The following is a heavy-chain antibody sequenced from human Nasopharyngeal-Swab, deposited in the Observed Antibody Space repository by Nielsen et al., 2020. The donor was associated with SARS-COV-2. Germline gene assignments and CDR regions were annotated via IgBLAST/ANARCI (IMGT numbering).Heavy chain of an antibody. CDR2: IRTSVEGGM. J-gene: IGHJ4*02. CDR3: VRDLYYGFDH. Sequence: GGSLRLSCEASGFSFDNFPMNWARQAPGRGLEWISNIRTSVEGGMFYADSVKGRFTISRDDAKSSLFLQMNSLRVEDTAVYYCVRDLYYGFDHWGQGTLVTVSS. D-gene: IGHD3-10*01. V-gene: IGHV3-48*04. CDR1: GFSFDNFP.